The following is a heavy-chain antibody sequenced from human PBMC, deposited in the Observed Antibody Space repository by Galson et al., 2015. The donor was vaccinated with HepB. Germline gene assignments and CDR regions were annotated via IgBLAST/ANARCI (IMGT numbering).Heavy chain of an antibody. CDR3: ARGSRSDVIIPAAAWFDP. CDR1: GYTFTRYY. CDR2: INPSGGST. D-gene: IGHD2-2*01. Sequence: SVKVCCKASGYTFTRYYIHWVRQAPGQGLEWMGIINPSGGSTSYAQKFQGRVTMTRDTSTSTVYMQLTSLRSEDTAVYYCARGSRSDVIIPAAAWFDPWGQGTLVTVSS. V-gene: IGHV1-46*01. J-gene: IGHJ5*02.